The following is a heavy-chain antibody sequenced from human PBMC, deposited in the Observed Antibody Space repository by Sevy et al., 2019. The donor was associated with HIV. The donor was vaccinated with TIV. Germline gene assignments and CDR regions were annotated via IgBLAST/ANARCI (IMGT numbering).Heavy chain of an antibody. D-gene: IGHD2-2*02. CDR2: INHSGST. CDR3: ARFGSNCSSTSCYIGGKNGMDV. J-gene: IGHJ6*02. V-gene: IGHV4-34*01. Sequence: SETLSLICAVYGGSFSGYYWSWIRQPPGKGLEWIGEINHSGSTNYNPSLKSRVTISVDTSKNQFSLKLSSVTAADTAVYYCARFGSNCSSTSCYIGGKNGMDVWGQGTTVTVSS. CDR1: GGSFSGYY.